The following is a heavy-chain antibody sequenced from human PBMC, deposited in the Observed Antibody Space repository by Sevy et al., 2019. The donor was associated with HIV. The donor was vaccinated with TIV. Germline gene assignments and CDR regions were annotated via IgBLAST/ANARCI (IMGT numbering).Heavy chain of an antibody. J-gene: IGHJ3*01. Sequence: GGSLRLSCGASGFTFSTYWMNWVRQAPGKGLEWVARIYHDGSSIKYADFVKGRFTISRDNAKDTLYLHMNSLRAEDTAVDYCAREGQYYVSGGSYTAFDVWGQGILVTVSS. CDR3: AREGQYYVSGGSYTAFDV. CDR1: GFTFSTYW. D-gene: IGHD3-22*01. V-gene: IGHV3-74*03. CDR2: IYHDGSSI.